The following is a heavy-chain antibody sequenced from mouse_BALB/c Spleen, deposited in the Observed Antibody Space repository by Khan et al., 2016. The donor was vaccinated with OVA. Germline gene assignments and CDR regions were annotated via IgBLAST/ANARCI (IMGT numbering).Heavy chain of an antibody. CDR1: GYTFTNYW. D-gene: IGHD2-10*01. J-gene: IGHJ2*01. Sequence: QVQLQQPGAELVRPGASVKLSCKASGYTFTNYWVHWVKQRPGQGLEWIGEIYPGDGRTNNNEMFKTKATLTVDKSSSTAYMQLSSLTSEDSAVYYCARNAYFGNYFDYWGQGTTLTVSS. V-gene: IGHV1S81*02. CDR3: ARNAYFGNYFDY. CDR2: IYPGDGRT.